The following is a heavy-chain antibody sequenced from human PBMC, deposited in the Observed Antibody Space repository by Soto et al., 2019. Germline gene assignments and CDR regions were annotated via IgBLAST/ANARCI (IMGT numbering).Heavy chain of an antibody. D-gene: IGHD5-18*01. CDR3: ARMESFGSLNWFDP. CDR2: MSPGSGDT. V-gene: IGHV1-8*02. CDR1: GYTFTNND. J-gene: IGHJ5*02. Sequence: ASVKVSCKASGYTFTNNDVSWVRQATGQGLEWMGWMSPGSGDTGYAQKFQGRVTMTRDISIATAYMELNSLTSEDTAIYYCARMESFGSLNWFDPWGQGTLVTVSS.